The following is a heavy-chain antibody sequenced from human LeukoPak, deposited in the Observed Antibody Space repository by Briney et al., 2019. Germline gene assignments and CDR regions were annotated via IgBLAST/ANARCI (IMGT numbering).Heavy chain of an antibody. V-gene: IGHV5-51*01. CDR1: GYSFTSYW. D-gene: IGHD2-2*01. Sequence: GESLKISCKGSGYSFTSYWIGWVRQMPGKGLEWMGIIYPGDSDTRYSPSFQGQVTISADKSISTAYLQWSSLKASDTAMYYCARIYPPDVVVPAATWHFDYWGQGTLVTVSS. J-gene: IGHJ4*02. CDR2: IYPGDSDT. CDR3: ARIYPPDVVVPAATWHFDY.